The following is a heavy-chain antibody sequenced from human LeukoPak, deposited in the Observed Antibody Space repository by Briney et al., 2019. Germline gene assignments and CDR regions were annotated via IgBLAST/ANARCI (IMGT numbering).Heavy chain of an antibody. CDR2: IKQDGNEK. V-gene: IGHV3-7*01. J-gene: IGHJ3*02. CDR1: GFTFSNAW. CDR3: ARLLGFDI. Sequence: GGSLRLSCAASGFTFSNAWMSWVRQAPGKGLEWVANIKQDGNEKYYADSVKGRFTISRDNAKNSLYLQMNSLRAEDTAVYYCARLLGFDIWGQGTMVTVSS.